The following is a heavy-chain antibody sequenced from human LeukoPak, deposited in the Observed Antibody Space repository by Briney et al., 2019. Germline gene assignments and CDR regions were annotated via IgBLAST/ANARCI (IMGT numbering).Heavy chain of an antibody. CDR2: IYSGGST. Sequence: PGGSLRLSCAASGFTLSSKYMSWVRQAPGKGLEWVSVIYSGGSTYYADSVKGRFTISRDNSKNTVYLQMNSPRAEDTAVYYCARESSGWLQLFDYWGQGTLVTVSS. CDR1: GFTLSSKY. J-gene: IGHJ4*02. D-gene: IGHD5-24*01. CDR3: ARESSGWLQLFDY. V-gene: IGHV3-66*01.